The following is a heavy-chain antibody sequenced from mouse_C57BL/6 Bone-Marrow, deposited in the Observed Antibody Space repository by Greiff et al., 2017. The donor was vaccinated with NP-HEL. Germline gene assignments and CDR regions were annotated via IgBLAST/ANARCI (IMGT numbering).Heavy chain of an antibody. D-gene: IGHD2-5*01. CDR2: INPSSGYT. J-gene: IGHJ4*01. CDR1: GYTFTSYT. Sequence: VMLVESGAELARPGASVKMSCKASGYTFTSYTMHWVKQRPGQGLEWIGYINPSSGYTKYNQKFKDKATLTADKSSSTAYMQLSSLTSEDSAVYYCARPYSKYAMDYWGQGTSVTVSS. CDR3: ARPYSKYAMDY. V-gene: IGHV1-4*01.